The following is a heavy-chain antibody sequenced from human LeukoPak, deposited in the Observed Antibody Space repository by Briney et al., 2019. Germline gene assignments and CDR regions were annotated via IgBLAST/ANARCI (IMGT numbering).Heavy chain of an antibody. CDR3: ARHLLVAVIVGEGYFDY. Sequence: PSETLSLTCTVSGGSISSSSYYWGWIRQPPGKGLEWIGSIYYSGSTYYNPSLKSRVTISVETSKNQFSLKLSSVTAADTAVYYCARHLLVAVIVGEGYFDYWGQGTLVTVSS. CDR1: GGSISSSSYY. D-gene: IGHD1-26*01. CDR2: IYYSGST. V-gene: IGHV4-39*01. J-gene: IGHJ4*02.